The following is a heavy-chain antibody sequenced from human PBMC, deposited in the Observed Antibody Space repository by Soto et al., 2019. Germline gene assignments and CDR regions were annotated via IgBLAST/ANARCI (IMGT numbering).Heavy chain of an antibody. CDR2: IYWDDDK. V-gene: IGHV2-5*02. J-gene: IGHJ4*02. Sequence: SGPTLLNPTQTLTLTCTFSGFSLTSRPVGVGWVRQPPGKALEWLAFIYWDDDKRYSPSLRSTLTVTKDASKNQVVLTLTNMDPVDTATYYCAHRRNYDGSWNEGVFDYWGQGILVTVSS. CDR1: GFSLTSRPVG. CDR3: AHRRNYDGSWNEGVFDY. D-gene: IGHD3-16*01.